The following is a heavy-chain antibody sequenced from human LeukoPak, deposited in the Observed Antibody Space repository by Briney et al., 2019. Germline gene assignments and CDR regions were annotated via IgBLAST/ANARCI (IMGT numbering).Heavy chain of an antibody. CDR3: ARDQILLIMVRGVISFMDV. J-gene: IGHJ6*02. CDR2: ISYSGRT. V-gene: IGHV4-39*07. CDR1: GGSVSSSNYY. Sequence: KPSETLSLTCTVSGGSVSSSNYYWGWVRQPPGKGLDWVGSISYSGRTYQNPSLKSRVTMSLDTSQNQFSLMLKSVTAADMAVYYCARDQILLIMVRGVISFMDVWGQGTTVTVSS. D-gene: IGHD3-10*01.